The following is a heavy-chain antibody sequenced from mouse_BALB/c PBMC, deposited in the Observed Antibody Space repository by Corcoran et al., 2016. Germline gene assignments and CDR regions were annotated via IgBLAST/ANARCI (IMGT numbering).Heavy chain of an antibody. J-gene: IGHJ3*01. Sequence: EVQLQQSGAELVKPGASVKLSCTASGFNITDTYMHWVKQRPEQGLEWIGRIDPANGNTKYDPKFQGKATITADTSSNTAYLQLSSLTSEDTAVYYCASYDGYFAYWGQGTLVTVSA. CDR1: GFNITDTY. CDR2: IDPANGNT. CDR3: ASYDGYFAY. V-gene: IGHV14-3*02. D-gene: IGHD2-3*01.